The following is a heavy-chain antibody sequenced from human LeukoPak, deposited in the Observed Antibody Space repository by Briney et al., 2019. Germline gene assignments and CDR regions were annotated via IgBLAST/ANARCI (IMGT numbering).Heavy chain of an antibody. D-gene: IGHD3-3*01. CDR1: GFTFSSCS. CDR3: ASYIRFFTMDV. Sequence: GGSLRLSCAASGFTFSSCSMNWVRQAPGKGLEWVSYISISGSTIYYADSVKGRFTISRDNGKNSLYLQMNSLRAGDTAVYYCASYIRFFTMDVWGKGTTVTTSS. V-gene: IGHV3-48*01. J-gene: IGHJ6*03. CDR2: ISISGSTI.